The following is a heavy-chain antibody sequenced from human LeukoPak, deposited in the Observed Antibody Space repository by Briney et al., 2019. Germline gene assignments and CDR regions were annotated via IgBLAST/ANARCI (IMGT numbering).Heavy chain of an antibody. CDR1: GFTVSSNY. Sequence: GGSLRLSCAASGFTVSSNYMSWVRQAPGKGLEWVSVIYSGGSTYYADSVKGRFTVSRDNSKNTLYLQMNSLRAEDTAVYYCARARWGSGYYYYHMDVWGKGTTVIVSS. CDR3: ARARWGSGYYYYHMDV. V-gene: IGHV3-53*01. D-gene: IGHD7-27*01. J-gene: IGHJ6*03. CDR2: IYSGGST.